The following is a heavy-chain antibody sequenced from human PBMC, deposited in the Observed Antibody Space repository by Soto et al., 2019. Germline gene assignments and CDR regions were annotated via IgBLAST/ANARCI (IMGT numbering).Heavy chain of an antibody. CDR2: ISAYNGNT. D-gene: IGHD3-10*01. Sequence: ASVKVSCKASGYTFTSYGISWVRQAPGQGLEWMGWISAYNGNTNYAQKLQGRVTMTTDTSTSTAYMELRSLRSDDTAVYYCARSRRYYGSGSYYKTFDPWGQGTLVTVSS. CDR3: ARSRRYYGSGSYYKTFDP. J-gene: IGHJ5*02. CDR1: GYTFTSYG. V-gene: IGHV1-18*01.